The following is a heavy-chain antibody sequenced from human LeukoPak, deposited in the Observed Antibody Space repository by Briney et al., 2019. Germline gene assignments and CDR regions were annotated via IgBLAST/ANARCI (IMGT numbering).Heavy chain of an antibody. CDR2: IYHSGST. J-gene: IGHJ5*02. Sequence: SETLSLTCTVSGYSISSGYYWGWSRQPPGKGLEWIGIIYHSGSTYYNPSLKSRVTISVDTSKNQFSLKLSSVTAADTAVYYCARDLYCSGGSCYRWFDPWGQGTLVTVSS. D-gene: IGHD2-15*01. CDR1: GYSISSGYY. V-gene: IGHV4-38-2*02. CDR3: ARDLYCSGGSCYRWFDP.